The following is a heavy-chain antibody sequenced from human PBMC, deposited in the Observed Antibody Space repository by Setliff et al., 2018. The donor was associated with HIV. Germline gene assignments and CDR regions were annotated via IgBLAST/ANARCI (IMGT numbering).Heavy chain of an antibody. CDR1: GFLMTAYG. CDR2: FTSYNNKA. D-gene: IGHD2-21*02. Sequence: GASVKVSCKISGFLMTAYGINWVRQAPGQGPEWMGWFTSYNNKADFAPKFQGRVTLTTDTFTSTAYMELRSLRSDDTAVCYCARGGDPPYYFLGMDVWGQGTSVTVSS. V-gene: IGHV1-18*01. J-gene: IGHJ6*02. CDR3: ARGGDPPYYFLGMDV.